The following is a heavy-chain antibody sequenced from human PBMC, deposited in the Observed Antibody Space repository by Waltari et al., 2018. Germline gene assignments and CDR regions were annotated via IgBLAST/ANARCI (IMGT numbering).Heavy chain of an antibody. V-gene: IGHV3-21*01. CDR3: ARGAPITLVPELDY. Sequence: EVQLVESGGGLVKPGGSLRPSCAASGSTFSSYSLNWVPPAPGKGLEWVSSISSSSSYIYYADSVKGRFTISRDNAKNSLYLQMNSLRAEDTAVYYCARGAPITLVPELDYWGQGTLVTVSS. D-gene: IGHD5-12*01. CDR1: GSTFSSYS. CDR2: ISSSSSYI. J-gene: IGHJ4*02.